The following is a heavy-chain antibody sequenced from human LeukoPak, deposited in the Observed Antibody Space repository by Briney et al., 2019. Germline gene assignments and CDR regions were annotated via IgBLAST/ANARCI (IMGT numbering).Heavy chain of an antibody. Sequence: GGSLRLSCAASGFTFDDYAMHWVRQAPGKGLEWVSGISWNSGSIGYADSVKGRFTISRDNSKNTLYLQMNSLRAEDTAVYYCARDLSYYDTFSGRNPQPDYWGQGTLVTVSS. D-gene: IGHD3-9*01. J-gene: IGHJ4*02. CDR2: ISWNSGSI. CDR3: ARDLSYYDTFSGRNPQPDY. CDR1: GFTFDDYA. V-gene: IGHV3-9*01.